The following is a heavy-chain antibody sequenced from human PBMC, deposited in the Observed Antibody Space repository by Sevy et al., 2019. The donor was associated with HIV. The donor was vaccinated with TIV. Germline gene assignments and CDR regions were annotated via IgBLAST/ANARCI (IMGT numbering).Heavy chain of an antibody. CDR1: GFTFSSYD. CDR3: ARGAYIWGSYRSDAFDI. V-gene: IGHV3-13*05. CDR2: IGTAGDP. D-gene: IGHD3-16*02. Sequence: GGSLRLSCAASGFTFSSYDMHWVRQATGKGLEWVSAIGTAGDPYYPGSVKGRFTISRENAKNSLYLQMNSLRAGDTTVYYCARGAYIWGSYRSDAFDIWGQGTMVTVSS. J-gene: IGHJ3*02.